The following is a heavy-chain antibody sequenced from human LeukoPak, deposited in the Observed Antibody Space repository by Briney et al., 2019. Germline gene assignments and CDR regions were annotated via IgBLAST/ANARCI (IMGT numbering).Heavy chain of an antibody. CDR2: ITSSSSYI. Sequence: AGGSLRLSCAASGFTFSSYTMTWVRQAPGKGPEWVSSITSSSSYIYYADSVKGRFTISRDNARNSLYLQMNSLRAEDTALYYCARDGDTVLTRGYYYYMDVWGKGTTVTVSS. V-gene: IGHV3-21*01. CDR1: GFTFSSYT. J-gene: IGHJ6*03. D-gene: IGHD4-23*01. CDR3: ARDGDTVLTRGYYYYMDV.